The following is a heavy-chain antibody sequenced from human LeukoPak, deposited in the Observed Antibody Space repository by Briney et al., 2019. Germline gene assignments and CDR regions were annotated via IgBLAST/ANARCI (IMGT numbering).Heavy chain of an antibody. CDR1: GGSISSYY. Sequence: SETLSLTCTVSGGSISSYYWSWIRQPPGKGLGWIGYIYYSGRTNYNPSLKSRVTISVDTSKNQFSLKLSSVTAADTAVYYCARVRRLLWFGEQLDGAFDIWGQGTMVTVSS. CDR2: IYYSGRT. V-gene: IGHV4-59*01. D-gene: IGHD3-10*01. CDR3: ARVRRLLWFGEQLDGAFDI. J-gene: IGHJ3*02.